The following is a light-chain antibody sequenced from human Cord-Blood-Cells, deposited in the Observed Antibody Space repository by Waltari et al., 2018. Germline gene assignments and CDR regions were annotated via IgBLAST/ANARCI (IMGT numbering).Light chain of an antibody. Sequence: DIPLTPSPSSLSASVGDRVPITCRSSPSISSYLHWYQQKPGKAPKLLIYRASSLQSGVPSRFSGSGSGTDFTLTISRLQAEDFATYYCQQCYSTPLTFGRGTKVEIK. CDR2: RAS. V-gene: IGKV1-39*01. CDR1: PSISSY. CDR3: QQCYSTPLT. J-gene: IGKJ4*01.